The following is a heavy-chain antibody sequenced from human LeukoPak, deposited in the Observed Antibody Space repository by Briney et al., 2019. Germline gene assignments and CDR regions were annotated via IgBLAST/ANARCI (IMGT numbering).Heavy chain of an antibody. Sequence: PSETLSLTCTVSGGSISSSSYYWGWIRQPPGKGLEWIGSIYYSGSTYYNPSLKSRVTISVDTSKNQFSLKLSSVTAADTAVYYCARGLLESLTGEASFFDYWGQGNLVTVSS. D-gene: IGHD7-27*01. J-gene: IGHJ4*02. V-gene: IGHV4-39*07. CDR3: ARGLLESLTGEASFFDY. CDR1: GGSISSSSYY. CDR2: IYYSGST.